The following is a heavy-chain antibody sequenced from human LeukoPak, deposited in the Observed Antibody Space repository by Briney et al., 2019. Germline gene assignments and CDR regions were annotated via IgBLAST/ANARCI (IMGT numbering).Heavy chain of an antibody. CDR2: IYYSGST. CDR1: GGSISSYY. V-gene: IGHV4-59*01. D-gene: IGHD3-22*01. J-gene: IGHJ6*02. CDR3: ARMGYYDSSGYYYYGMDV. Sequence: KTSETLSLTCTVSGGSISSYYWSWIRQPPGKGLEWIGYIYYSGSTNYNPSLKSRVTISVDTSKNRFSLKLSSVTAADTAVYYCARMGYYDSSGYYYYGMDVWGQGTTVTVSS.